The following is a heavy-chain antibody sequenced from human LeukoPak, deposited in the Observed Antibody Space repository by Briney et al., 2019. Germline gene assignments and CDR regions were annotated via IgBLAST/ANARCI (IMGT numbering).Heavy chain of an antibody. CDR2: IYYGGST. CDR3: ARRGYGDYDVFDI. V-gene: IGHV4-39*01. D-gene: IGHD4-17*01. J-gene: IGHJ3*02. Sequence: SETLSLTCTVSGGSISSSIYYWGWIRQPPGKGLECIVNIYYGGSTYYNPSLKSRVTISVDTSKNQSSLKLSSVTAADTAVYYCARRGYGDYDVFDIWGQGTMVTVSS. CDR1: GGSISSSIYY.